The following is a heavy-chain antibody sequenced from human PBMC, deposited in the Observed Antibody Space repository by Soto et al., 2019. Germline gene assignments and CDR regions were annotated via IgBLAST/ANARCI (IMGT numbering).Heavy chain of an antibody. D-gene: IGHD2-15*01. V-gene: IGHV3-15*01. Sequence: EVQLVESGGGLVKPGGSLRLSCAASGFTFDAAWMSWVRQAPGKGLEWVGRIKRKTAGGTTDYAAPVKGRFTISRDDSKTTMYLQMNSLKTEDTAVYYCTTDCSGGSCYPGAYYYYYAMDVWGQGTTVTVSS. CDR3: TTDCSGGSCYPGAYYYYYAMDV. CDR2: IKRKTAGGTT. CDR1: GFTFDAAW. J-gene: IGHJ6*02.